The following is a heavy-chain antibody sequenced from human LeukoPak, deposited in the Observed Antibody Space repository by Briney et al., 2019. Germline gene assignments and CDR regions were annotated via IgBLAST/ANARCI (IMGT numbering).Heavy chain of an antibody. J-gene: IGHJ3*02. Sequence: SVKVSCKASGGTFSSYAISWVRQAPGQGLEWMGRIIPILGIANYAQKFQGRVTITADKSTSTAYMELSSLRSEDTAVYYCAREEPSFRGGYYSVAFDIWGQGTMVTVSS. CDR3: AREEPSFRGGYYSVAFDI. V-gene: IGHV1-69*04. CDR2: IIPILGIA. D-gene: IGHD3-22*01. CDR1: GGTFSSYA.